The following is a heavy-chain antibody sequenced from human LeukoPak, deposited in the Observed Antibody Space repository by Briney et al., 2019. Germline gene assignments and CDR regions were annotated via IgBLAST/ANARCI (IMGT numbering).Heavy chain of an antibody. D-gene: IGHD5-24*01. J-gene: IGHJ3*02. CDR2: INPNSGGT. CDR3: AGVQEMATTDFDI. Sequence: ASVKVSCKASGYTFTGYYMHWVRQAPGQGLEWMGWINPNSGGTNYAQKFQGRVTMTRDTSISTAYMELSRLRSDDTAVYYCAGVQEMATTDFDIWGQGTMVTVSS. CDR1: GYTFTGYY. V-gene: IGHV1-2*02.